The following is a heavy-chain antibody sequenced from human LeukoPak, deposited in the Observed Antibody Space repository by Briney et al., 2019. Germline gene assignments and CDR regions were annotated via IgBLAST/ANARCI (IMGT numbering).Heavy chain of an antibody. Sequence: GGSLRLSCAASGFTFSSYWMSWVRQAPGKGLEWVANMKQDGSEKYYVDSVKGRFTISRDNAKNSLYLQMNSLRAEDTAVYYCARDQWYYYDSSGYLSAFDIWGQGTMVTVSS. D-gene: IGHD3-22*01. V-gene: IGHV3-7*01. CDR1: GFTFSSYW. CDR2: MKQDGSEK. J-gene: IGHJ3*02. CDR3: ARDQWYYYDSSGYLSAFDI.